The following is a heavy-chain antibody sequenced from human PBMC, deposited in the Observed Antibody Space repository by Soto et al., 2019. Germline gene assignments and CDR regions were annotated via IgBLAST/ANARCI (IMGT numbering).Heavy chain of an antibody. CDR2: IYSGGST. CDR1: GFTVSSNY. D-gene: IGHD3-9*01. J-gene: IGHJ4*02. V-gene: IGHV3-53*02. Sequence: EVQLVETGGGLIQPGGSLRLSCAASGFTVSSNYMSWVRQAPGKGLEWVSVIYSGGSTYYADSEKGRFTISRDNSKNTLYLQMNSLRAEDTAVYYFASLAYDLLTGGGWGQGTLVTVSS. CDR3: ASLAYDLLTGGG.